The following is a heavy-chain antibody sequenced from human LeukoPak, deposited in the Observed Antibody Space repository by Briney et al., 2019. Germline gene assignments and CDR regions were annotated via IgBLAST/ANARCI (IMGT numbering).Heavy chain of an antibody. V-gene: IGHV3-30*02. CDR1: GFTFSSYG. Sequence: QPGGSWRLSCAPSGFTFSSYGMHWARQAPGRGLEGVAFIRYDGSNKYYADSVKGRFTISRDNSKNTLYLQMNSLRAEDTAVYYCAKTGVTGYYVDYWGQGTLVTVSS. CDR3: AKTGVTGYYVDY. D-gene: IGHD3-9*01. CDR2: IRYDGSNK. J-gene: IGHJ4*02.